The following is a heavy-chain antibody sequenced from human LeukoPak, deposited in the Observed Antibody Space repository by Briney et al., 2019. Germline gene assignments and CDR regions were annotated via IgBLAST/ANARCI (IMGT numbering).Heavy chain of an antibody. CDR2: IKQDGREK. V-gene: IGHV3-7*05. CDR1: GFMLSSYW. CDR3: ARALTIFGVVAYFDY. Sequence: GGTPRLSCAASGFMLSSYWMSWVRQAPGKGLEWVANIKQDGREKYYVDSVKGRFTFSRDNAKNSLYLKMNSLRAEDTAVYYCARALTIFGVVAYFDYWGQGTLVTVSS. D-gene: IGHD3-3*01. J-gene: IGHJ4*02.